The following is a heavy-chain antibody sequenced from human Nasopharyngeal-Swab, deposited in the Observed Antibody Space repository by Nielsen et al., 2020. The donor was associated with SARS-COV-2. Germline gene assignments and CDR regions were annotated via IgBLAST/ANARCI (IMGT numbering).Heavy chain of an antibody. CDR2: IWYDGRNK. V-gene: IGHV3-33*01. J-gene: IGHJ6*02. CDR3: ASMLLGLYGMDV. CDR1: GFTFSSYG. D-gene: IGHD2-8*01. Sequence: GGSLRLSCAASGFTFSSYGMHWVRQAPGKGLEWVAVIWYDGRNKYYADSVKGRFTISRDNSKNTLYLQMNSLRAEDTAVYYCASMLLGLYGMDVWGQGTTVTVSS.